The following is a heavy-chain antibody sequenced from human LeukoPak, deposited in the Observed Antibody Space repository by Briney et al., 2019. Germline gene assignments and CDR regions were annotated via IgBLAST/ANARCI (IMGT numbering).Heavy chain of an antibody. J-gene: IGHJ4*02. CDR3: ARDGIYGSGSSFDY. CDR1: GGSISSYY. D-gene: IGHD3-10*01. CDR2: IYYSGST. Sequence: SETLSLTCTVSGGSISSYYWSWIRQPPGKGLEWIGSIYYSGSTYYNPSLKSRVTISVDTSKNQFSLKLSSVTAADTAVYYCARDGIYGSGSSFDYWGQGTLVTVSS. V-gene: IGHV4-59*12.